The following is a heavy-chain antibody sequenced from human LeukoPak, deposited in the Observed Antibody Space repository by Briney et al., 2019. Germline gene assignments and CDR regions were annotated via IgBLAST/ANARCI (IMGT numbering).Heavy chain of an antibody. CDR3: AKDLSRGSGRYFDY. Sequence: GGSLRLSCAASGFTFSSYAMSWVRQAPGKGLEWVSAISGSGGSTYYADSVKGRFTISRDNSKNTLYLQMNSLRAEGTAVYYCAKDLSRGSGRYFDYWGQGTLVTVSS. D-gene: IGHD3-10*01. CDR1: GFTFSSYA. V-gene: IGHV3-23*01. CDR2: ISGSGGST. J-gene: IGHJ4*02.